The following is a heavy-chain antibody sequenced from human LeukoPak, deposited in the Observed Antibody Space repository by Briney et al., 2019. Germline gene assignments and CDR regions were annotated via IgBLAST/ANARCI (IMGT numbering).Heavy chain of an antibody. CDR2: FDPEDGET. J-gene: IGHJ6*02. Sequence: ASVKVSCKASGYTFTSYDINWVRQAPGKGLEWMGGFDPEDGETIYAQEFQGRVTMTEDTSTDTVYMELSSLRSEDTAVYYCATDVTGSRYYYYGMDVWGQGTTVTVSS. D-gene: IGHD2/OR15-2a*01. CDR1: GYTFTSYD. V-gene: IGHV1-24*01. CDR3: ATDVTGSRYYYYGMDV.